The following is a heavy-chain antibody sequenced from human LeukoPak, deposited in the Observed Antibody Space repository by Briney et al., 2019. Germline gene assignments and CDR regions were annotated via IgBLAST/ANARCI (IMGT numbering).Heavy chain of an antibody. CDR1: GGTFSSYA. J-gene: IGHJ6*03. CDR2: IIPIFGTA. V-gene: IGHV1-69*05. CDR3: ASPDRDCSSTSCYYYCMDV. Sequence: GASVTVSCKPSGGTFSSYAISWVRQAPGQGLEWMGGIIPIFGTANYAQKFQGRVTITTDESTSTAYMELSSLRSEDTAVYYCASPDRDCSSTSCYYYCMDVWGKGTTVTVSS. D-gene: IGHD2-2*01.